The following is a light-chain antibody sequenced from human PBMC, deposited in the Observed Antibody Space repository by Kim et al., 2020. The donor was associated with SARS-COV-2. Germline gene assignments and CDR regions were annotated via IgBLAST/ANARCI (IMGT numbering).Light chain of an antibody. J-gene: IGKJ1*01. CDR1: RGVYNY. CDR2: GAS. V-gene: IGKV1-8*01. CDR3: QQYFTYPGT. Sequence: ASTGDRVTITCRASRGVYNYLAWYQQKPGEAPKVLIYGASTLHSGVPSRFTGSGSGTEFTLTINGLQSDDVATYYCQQYFTYPGTFGQGTKVDIK.